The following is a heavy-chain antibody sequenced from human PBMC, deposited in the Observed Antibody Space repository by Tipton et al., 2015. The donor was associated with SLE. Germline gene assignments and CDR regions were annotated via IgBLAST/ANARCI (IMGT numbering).Heavy chain of an antibody. D-gene: IGHD6-13*01. CDR3: ARVDGQLVPKGPLRY. CDR2: ISTSSTYI. J-gene: IGHJ4*02. CDR1: GFTFSSYT. V-gene: IGHV3-21*01. Sequence: SLRLSCAASGFTFSSYTMNWVRQAPGKGLEWVSSISTSSTYIYYADSLKGRFTISRDNAKNSLYLQMNSLRAEDTAVYYCARVDGQLVPKGPLRYWGQGTLVTVSS.